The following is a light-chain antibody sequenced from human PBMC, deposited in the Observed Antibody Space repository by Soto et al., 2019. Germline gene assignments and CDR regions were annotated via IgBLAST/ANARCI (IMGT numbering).Light chain of an antibody. CDR1: QSISSY. V-gene: IGKV3-11*01. CDR3: QHRGNWPRT. CDR2: DAS. J-gene: IGKJ1*01. Sequence: EIVLTQSPATLSLSPGERATLSCRASQSISSYLAWYQQKPGQAPRLLIYDASNRATGIPTRFSGSGSGTDFILTIRSLEPEDFAVYYCQHRGNWPRTFGQGTKVEIK.